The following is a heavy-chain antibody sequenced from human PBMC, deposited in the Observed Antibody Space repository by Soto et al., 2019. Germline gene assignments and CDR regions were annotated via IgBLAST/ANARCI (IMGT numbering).Heavy chain of an antibody. CDR2: ISGSGGST. CDR3: ALSTNGGSPY. CDR1: GFTFSSYA. V-gene: IGHV3-23*01. J-gene: IGHJ4*02. D-gene: IGHD2-8*01. Sequence: EVQLLESGGGLVQPGGSLRLSCAASGFTFSSYAMSWVRQAPGKGLEWVSSISGSGGSTYYADSVKGRITISRDNSKNTLYLQMNSLRAEDTALYYCALSTNGGSPYWGQGTLVTVSS.